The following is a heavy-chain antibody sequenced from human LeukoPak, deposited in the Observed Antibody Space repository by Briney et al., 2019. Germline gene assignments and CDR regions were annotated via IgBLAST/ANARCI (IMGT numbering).Heavy chain of an antibody. Sequence: SETLSLTCTVSGGSISSSSYYWSWIRQPPGKGLEWIGYIYYSGSTNYNPSLKSRVTISVDTSKNQFSLKLSSVTAADTAVYYCARHPSGVSPFDYWGQGTLVTVSS. V-gene: IGHV4-61*05. D-gene: IGHD3-10*01. CDR3: ARHPSGVSPFDY. CDR2: IYYSGST. CDR1: GGSISSSSYY. J-gene: IGHJ4*02.